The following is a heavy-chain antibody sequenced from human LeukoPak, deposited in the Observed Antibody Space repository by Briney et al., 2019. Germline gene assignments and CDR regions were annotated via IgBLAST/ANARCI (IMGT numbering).Heavy chain of an antibody. V-gene: IGHV3-48*01. CDR1: GFTFSSYS. Sequence: GGSLRLSCAASGFTFSSYSTNWVRQAPGKGLEWGSYISGSSSTIYYADSVKGRFTISRDNGKNTLYLQMNSLRAEDTAVYYCARGSTYYDSSGQVPFDYWGQGTLVTVSS. J-gene: IGHJ4*02. CDR2: ISGSSSTI. D-gene: IGHD3-22*01. CDR3: ARGSTYYDSSGQVPFDY.